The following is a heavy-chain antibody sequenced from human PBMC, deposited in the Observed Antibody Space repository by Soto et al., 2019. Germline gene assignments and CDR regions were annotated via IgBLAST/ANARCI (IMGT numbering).Heavy chain of an antibody. CDR1: GFSFRNYG. CDR3: ARGWGSGVHHSCLAV. D-gene: IGHD6-19*01. CDR2: IWYDGSKR. J-gene: IGHJ3*01. V-gene: IGHV3-33*01. Sequence: QEQLVESGGGVVQPGRSLRLSCAASGFSFRNYGIHWVRQAPGKGLDWVAVIWYDGSKRYYADSVRGRFTISRDNSGNTVHLQMDSLRAEDTAVYYCARGWGSGVHHSCLAVGGQWTTVVVS.